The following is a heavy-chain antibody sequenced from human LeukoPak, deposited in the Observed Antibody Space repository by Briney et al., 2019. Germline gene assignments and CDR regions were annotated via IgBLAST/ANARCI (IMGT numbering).Heavy chain of an antibody. Sequence: GGSLRLSCAASGFTFSSYAMSWVRQAPGKGLEWVSAISGSGGSTYYADSVKGRFTISGDNSKNTLYLQMNSLRAEDTAVYYCAKGSYYYDSSGYSNPLLCDYWGQGTLVTVSS. V-gene: IGHV3-23*01. D-gene: IGHD3-22*01. J-gene: IGHJ4*02. CDR3: AKGSYYYDSSGYSNPLLCDY. CDR2: ISGSGGST. CDR1: GFTFSSYA.